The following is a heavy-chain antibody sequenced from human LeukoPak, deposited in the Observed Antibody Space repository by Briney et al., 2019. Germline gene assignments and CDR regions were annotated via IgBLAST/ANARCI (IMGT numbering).Heavy chain of an antibody. J-gene: IGHJ4*02. Sequence: PSETLSLTCAVSGYSISSGYYRGWIRPSPEKGLEWIGSFYHSGSTYYNPSLKRRVTISIDTSKNQFSLKLSSVTAADTAVYYCARESIAVAGRSDYWGQGTLVTVSS. V-gene: IGHV4-38-2*02. CDR3: ARESIAVAGRSDY. CDR1: GYSISSGYY. CDR2: FYHSGST. D-gene: IGHD6-19*01.